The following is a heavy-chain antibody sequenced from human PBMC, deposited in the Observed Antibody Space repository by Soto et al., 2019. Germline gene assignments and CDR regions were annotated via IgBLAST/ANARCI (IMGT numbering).Heavy chain of an antibody. V-gene: IGHV3-23*01. D-gene: IGHD2-15*01. CDR2: ISGSGGST. J-gene: IGHJ4*02. CDR3: AKDVFEGGGSCFDY. Sequence: VGSLRLSCAASGFTFSSYAMSWVRQAPGKGLEWVSAISGSGGSTYYADSVKGRFTISRDNSKNTLYLQMNSLRAEDTAVYYCAKDVFEGGGSCFDYWGQGTLVTVSS. CDR1: GFTFSSYA.